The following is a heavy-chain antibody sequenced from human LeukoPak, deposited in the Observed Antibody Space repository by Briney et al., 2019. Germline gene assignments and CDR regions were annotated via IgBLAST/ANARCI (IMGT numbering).Heavy chain of an antibody. CDR2: LYSGGST. Sequence: GGSLRLSCTASGFTFTNSPMSWVRQAPGKGLEWVSVLYSGGSTYYADSVKGRFTISRDNSKNTLYLQMNSLSADDTAMYYCANEIRPNDYWGQGTLVTVSS. D-gene: IGHD4-17*01. CDR1: GFTFTNSP. CDR3: ANEIRPNDY. J-gene: IGHJ4*02. V-gene: IGHV3-23*03.